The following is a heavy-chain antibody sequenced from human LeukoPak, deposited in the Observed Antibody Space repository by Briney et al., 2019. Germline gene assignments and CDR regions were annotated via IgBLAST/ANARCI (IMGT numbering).Heavy chain of an antibody. V-gene: IGHV3-64*01. D-gene: IGHD2-15*01. J-gene: IGHJ4*02. CDR1: GFTFRSYT. CDR3: ARGLSGSSSH. CDR2: ITSDGYP. Sequence: PGGSLRLSCAASGFTFRSYTMHWVRQAPGKGLEYVSAITSDGYPYYANSLKDRFTVSRDNSKNTSYLQVGSLRIEDMAVYYCARGLSGSSSHWGQGTLVTVSS.